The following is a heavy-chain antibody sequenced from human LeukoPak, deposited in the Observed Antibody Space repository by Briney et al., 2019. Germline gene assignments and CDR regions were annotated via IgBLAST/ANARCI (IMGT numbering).Heavy chain of an antibody. J-gene: IGHJ4*02. CDR2: MNPNSGDT. CDR1: GYTFSSYD. D-gene: IGHD4-23*01. Sequence: ASVKVSCKASGYTFSSYDINWVRQATGQGLEWMGWMNPNSGDTGYAQKFQGRVTMTRNTSISTAYMELSSLRSEDTAVYYCARADYGGNPPDYWGQGTLVTVSS. CDR3: ARADYGGNPPDY. V-gene: IGHV1-8*01.